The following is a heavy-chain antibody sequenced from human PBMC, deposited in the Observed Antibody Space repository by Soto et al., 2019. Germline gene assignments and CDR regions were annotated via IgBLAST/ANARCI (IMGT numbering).Heavy chain of an antibody. CDR2: INSDGSST. Sequence: GGSLRLSCAASGFTFSSYWMHWVRQAPGKGLEWVSRINSDGSSTSYADSVKGRFTISRDNAKNTLYLQMNSLRAEDTAVYYCAREVYSNYFDYWGQGTLVTVSS. J-gene: IGHJ4*02. CDR3: AREVYSNYFDY. V-gene: IGHV3-74*01. CDR1: GFTFSSYW. D-gene: IGHD4-4*01.